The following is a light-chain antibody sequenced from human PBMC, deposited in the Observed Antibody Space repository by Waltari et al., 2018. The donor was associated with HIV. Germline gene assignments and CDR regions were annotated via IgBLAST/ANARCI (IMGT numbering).Light chain of an antibody. J-gene: IGLJ1*01. CDR3: QSHDSSLSGYV. V-gene: IGLV1-40*01. CDR2: GNS. CDR1: SSNIGAGYH. Sequence: QSVLTQPPSVSGAPGQRVTISCTGSSSNIGAGYHVLWYQQLPGTAPKLLIYGNSNRPSGVPDRFSGSKSGTSASLAITGLQAEDEADYHCQSHDSSLSGYVFGTGTKVTVL.